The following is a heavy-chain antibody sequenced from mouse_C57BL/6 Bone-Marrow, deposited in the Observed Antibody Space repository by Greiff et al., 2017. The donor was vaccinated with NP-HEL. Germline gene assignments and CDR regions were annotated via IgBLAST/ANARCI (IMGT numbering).Heavy chain of an antibody. V-gene: IGHV1-61*01. D-gene: IGHD1-1*01. CDR3: ARVTTVVSYFDV. CDR2: IYPSDSET. CDR1: GYTFTSYW. Sequence: QVQLQQSGAELVRPGSSVKLSCKASGYTFTSYWMDWVKQRPGQGLEWIGNIYPSDSETHYNQKFKDKATLTVDKSSSTAYMQLSSLTSEDSAVYYCARVTTVVSYFDVWGTGTTVTVSS. J-gene: IGHJ1*03.